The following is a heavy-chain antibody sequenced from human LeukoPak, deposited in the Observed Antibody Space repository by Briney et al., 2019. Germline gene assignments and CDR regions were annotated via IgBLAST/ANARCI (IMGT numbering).Heavy chain of an antibody. J-gene: IGHJ5*02. D-gene: IGHD6-13*01. Sequence: SQTLSLTCTVSGGSISSGSYYWSWIRQPAGKGLEWIGRIYTSGSTNYNPSLKSRVTMSVDTSKNQFSLKLSSVTAADTAVYYCARVVREQQLAPRWVNWFDPWGQGTLVTVSS. CDR3: ARVVREQQLAPRWVNWFDP. CDR1: GGSISSGSYY. CDR2: IYTSGST. V-gene: IGHV4-61*02.